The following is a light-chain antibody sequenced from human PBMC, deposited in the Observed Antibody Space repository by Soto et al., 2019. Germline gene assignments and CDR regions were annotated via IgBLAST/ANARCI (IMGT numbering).Light chain of an antibody. CDR1: QSVGSY. CDR2: DAS. J-gene: IGKJ2*01. Sequence: DIVLTQSPATLSLSPGERATLSCRASQSVGSYLAWYQQKPGQAPRLLISDASNRATGIPARFSGSGSGTDFTLTISSLEPEDFAVYYCQQRSNWPSMYTFGQGTKVDIK. CDR3: QQRSNWPSMYT. V-gene: IGKV3-11*01.